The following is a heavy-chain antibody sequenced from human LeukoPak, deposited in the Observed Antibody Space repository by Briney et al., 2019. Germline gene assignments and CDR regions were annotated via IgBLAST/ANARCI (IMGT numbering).Heavy chain of an antibody. J-gene: IGHJ5*02. CDR2: MYYTGNT. Sequence: SETLSLTCSVSGRSISSRSYSWDWIRQPPGKGLEWIGSMYYTGNTDYNPSLKSRVTMSVDTSKNQFSLKLSSVTAADTAVYFCAKGYTNGVNQEVWLDPWGQGTLVTVSS. CDR3: AKGYTNGVNQEVWLDP. D-gene: IGHD2-8*01. V-gene: IGHV4-39*07. CDR1: GRSISSRSYS.